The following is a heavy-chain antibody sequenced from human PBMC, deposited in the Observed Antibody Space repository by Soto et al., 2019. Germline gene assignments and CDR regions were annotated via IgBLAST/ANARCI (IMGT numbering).Heavy chain of an antibody. J-gene: IGHJ5*01. Sequence: PGGSLRLSCAVSGFSFSPSTVTWVRQAPGKGLEWVSAIGDSGLSTYYTDAVKGRFTTSRDNSNSMVFLQMNSLTAEDAAMYYCAKGDYGDFLWFDSWGPGTQVTVSS. CDR2: IGDSGLST. D-gene: IGHD2-21*02. CDR3: AKGDYGDFLWFDS. V-gene: IGHV3-23*01. CDR1: GFSFSPST.